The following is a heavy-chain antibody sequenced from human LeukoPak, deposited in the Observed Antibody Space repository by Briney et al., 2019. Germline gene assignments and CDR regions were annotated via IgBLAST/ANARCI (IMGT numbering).Heavy chain of an antibody. CDR2: IYSGGTT. J-gene: IGHJ2*01. D-gene: IGHD4-17*01. V-gene: IGHV3-66*01. CDR3: ARGVTTDWFFDL. Sequence: GGSLRLSCAASGFTVDSKYMSWVRQAPGKGLEWVSFIYSGGTTYYTDSVKGRFIISRDNSKNTLYLQMNTLRVEDTAVYYCARGVTTDWFFDLWGRGTLVTVSS. CDR1: GFTVDSKY.